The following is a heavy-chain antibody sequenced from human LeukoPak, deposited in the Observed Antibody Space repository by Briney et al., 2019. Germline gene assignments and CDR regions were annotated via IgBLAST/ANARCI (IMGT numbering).Heavy chain of an antibody. Sequence: PGGSLRLSCAASGFTFSDYYMSWISQALGKGLEWVSYISSSSSYTNYADSVKGRFTISRDNAKNSLYLQMNSLRAEDTAVYYCACPPVDIMDPLPGYWGQGTLVTVSS. CDR3: ACPPVDIMDPLPGY. CDR2: ISSSSSYT. J-gene: IGHJ4*02. V-gene: IGHV3-11*06. CDR1: GFTFSDYY. D-gene: IGHD5-12*01.